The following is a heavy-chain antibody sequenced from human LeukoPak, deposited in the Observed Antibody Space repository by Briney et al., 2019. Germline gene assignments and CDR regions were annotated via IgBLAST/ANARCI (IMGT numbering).Heavy chain of an antibody. J-gene: IGHJ4*02. D-gene: IGHD7-27*01. CDR1: GYTFIDYY. Sequence: GASVKVSCKSSGYTFIDYYIHWVRHAPGQGIEWMGRINPNSGGTTSAQTFQGRVTMTRDTSISTAYMELNRLTSDDTAVYYCARDLPSTPNWELDYWGQGTLVTVSS. V-gene: IGHV1-2*06. CDR2: INPNSGGT. CDR3: ARDLPSTPNWELDY.